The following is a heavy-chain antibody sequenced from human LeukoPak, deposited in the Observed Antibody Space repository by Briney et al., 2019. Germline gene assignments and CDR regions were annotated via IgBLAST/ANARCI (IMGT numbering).Heavy chain of an antibody. D-gene: IGHD2-2*01. V-gene: IGHV4-4*07. CDR3: ARAGLTMPGGQIVVVPAAFDY. CDR1: GGSISNYY. Sequence: SETLSLTCTVSGGSISNYYWNWVRQPAGKGLEWIGRLLGSGSTDYNPSLKSRVTIPVDTSKNQFSLKLSSVTAADTAVYYCARAGLTMPGGQIVVVPAAFDYWGQGTLVTVSS. CDR2: LLGSGST. J-gene: IGHJ4*02.